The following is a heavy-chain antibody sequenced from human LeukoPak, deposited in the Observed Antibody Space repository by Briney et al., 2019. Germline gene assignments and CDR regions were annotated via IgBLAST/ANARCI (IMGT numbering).Heavy chain of an antibody. J-gene: IGHJ6*04. Sequence: ASVKVSCKASGGTFSGYAISWVRQAPGQGLEWMGGIIPIFGTANYAQKFQGRVTITADKSTSTAYMELSSLRSEDTAVYYCARDLGYCSSTSCYHNYYYYYGMDVWGKGTTVTVSS. D-gene: IGHD2-2*01. CDR2: IIPIFGTA. V-gene: IGHV1-69*06. CDR3: ARDLGYCSSTSCYHNYYYYYGMDV. CDR1: GGTFSGYA.